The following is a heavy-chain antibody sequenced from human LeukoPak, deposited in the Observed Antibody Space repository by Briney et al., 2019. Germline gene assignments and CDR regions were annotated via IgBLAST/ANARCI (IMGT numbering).Heavy chain of an antibody. CDR3: AKAHCSSTSCSRADN. J-gene: IGHJ4*02. Sequence: GGSLRLSCAVSGFIVSSNYMTWVRQAPGKGLEWVSVIDGSGGTTFYADSVKGRVTISRVQSTNTVYLQMNSLRADDTAVYYCAKAHCSSTSCSRADNWGQGTLVTVSS. CDR1: GFIVSSNY. CDR2: IDGSGGTT. D-gene: IGHD2-2*01. V-gene: IGHV3-23*01.